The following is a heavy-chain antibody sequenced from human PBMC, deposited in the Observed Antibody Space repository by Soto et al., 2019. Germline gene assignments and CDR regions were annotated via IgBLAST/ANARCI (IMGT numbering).Heavy chain of an antibody. CDR1: AFPFSNYG. Sequence: QIRLVESGGGVVQPGKSLRLSCAASAFPFSNYGMRWVRQAPGKGLEWVAVISYDGSSKFYADSVTGRFTISKDTSKNTLQLQMNGLRIEDTAVYYCGKCLSGGRTEVFFFYGMEVWGTGPTVTLSS. J-gene: IGHJ6*03. D-gene: IGHD1-26*01. CDR2: ISYDGSSK. CDR3: GKCLSGGRTEVFFFYGMEV. V-gene: IGHV3-30*18.